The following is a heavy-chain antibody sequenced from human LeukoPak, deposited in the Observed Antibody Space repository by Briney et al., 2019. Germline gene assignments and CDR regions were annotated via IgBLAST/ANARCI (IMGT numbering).Heavy chain of an antibody. J-gene: IGHJ3*02. CDR1: GFAFSNYS. Sequence: GGSLRLSCAASGFAFSNYSMNWVRQAPGKGLEWVSSISSSSSYIFYADSVMGRFTISRDNAKNSLYLQMNSLRAEDTAVYYCARDPGIVVVIDDAFDIWGQGTMVTVSS. CDR3: ARDPGIVVVIDDAFDI. CDR2: ISSSSSYI. V-gene: IGHV3-21*01. D-gene: IGHD3-22*01.